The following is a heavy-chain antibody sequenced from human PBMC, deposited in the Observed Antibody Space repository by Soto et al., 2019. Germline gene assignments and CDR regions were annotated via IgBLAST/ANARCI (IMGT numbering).Heavy chain of an antibody. V-gene: IGHV4-59*08. CDR2: IYHSGST. CDR1: GGSINRYY. Sequence: PSETLSLTCSVSGGSINRYYWSWIRQPPGKGLEWIGYIYHSGSTNYNPSPKSRDTISVDTSKNQFSLKLSSVTAADTAVYYCASETIVWEVMPYYYYYYMDGRGKGTTVTGSS. D-gene: IGHD3-10*01. J-gene: IGHJ6*03. CDR3: ASETIVWEVMPYYYYYYMDG.